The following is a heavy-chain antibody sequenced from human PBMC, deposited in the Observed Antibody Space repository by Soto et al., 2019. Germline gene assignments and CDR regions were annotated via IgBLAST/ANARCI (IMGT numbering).Heavy chain of an antibody. CDR2: MHRNGGST. CDR3: ARDHRWGYEYGDYGDS. V-gene: IGHV3-20*04. J-gene: IGHJ5*01. CDR1: GFSLDEYG. Sequence: PGGSLRLSCAVSGFSLDEYGMSWVRQAPGKGPEWVSGMHRNGGSTGYADSVKGRFTISRDDAKNSLYLQMNSLRAEDTAFYYCARDHRWGYEYGDYGDSWGHGTLVTVSS. D-gene: IGHD4-17*01.